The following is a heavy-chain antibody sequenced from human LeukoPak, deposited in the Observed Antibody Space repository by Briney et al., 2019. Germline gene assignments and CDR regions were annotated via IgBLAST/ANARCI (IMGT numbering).Heavy chain of an antibody. CDR2: ISANNGDT. D-gene: IGHD1-14*01. Sequence: GSVKISCKASGYTFTSYGISWVRQAPGQGLEWMGWISANNGDTDYPQKFQGRVTMTTDTYTTTAYMELRSLRSDGTATYYCARESHITREDYWGQGTLVTVSS. V-gene: IGHV1-18*01. J-gene: IGHJ4*02. CDR1: GYTFTSYG. CDR3: ARESHITREDY.